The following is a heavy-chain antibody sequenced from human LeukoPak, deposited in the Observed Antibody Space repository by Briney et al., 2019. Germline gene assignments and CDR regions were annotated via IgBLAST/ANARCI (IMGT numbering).Heavy chain of an antibody. CDR1: GFTFNTYA. J-gene: IGHJ4*02. Sequence: PGGSLRLSCAASGFTFNTYAMAWVRQAPGKGLEWASSISSSGNHICYADSVKGRFTISRDNAKNSLYLQMNSLRAEDTAVYYCARDLFDYWGQGTLVTVSS. CDR3: ARDLFDY. V-gene: IGHV3-21*01. CDR2: ISSSGNHI.